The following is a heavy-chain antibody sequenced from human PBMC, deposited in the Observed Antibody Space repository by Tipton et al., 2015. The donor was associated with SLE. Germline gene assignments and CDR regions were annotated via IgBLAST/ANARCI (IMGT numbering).Heavy chain of an antibody. D-gene: IGHD6-13*01. CDR1: GFTFEDFA. Sequence: SLRLSCATSGFTFEDFAMHWVRQAPGKGLEWVSGISWDSNSVNYAKSVKGRFTISRDNSKNTLYLQMNSLRAEDTAVYYCAKECQQLDPYYYYYGMDVWGQGTTVTVSS. J-gene: IGHJ6*02. CDR3: AKECQQLDPYYYYYGMDV. V-gene: IGHV3-9*01. CDR2: ISWDSNSV.